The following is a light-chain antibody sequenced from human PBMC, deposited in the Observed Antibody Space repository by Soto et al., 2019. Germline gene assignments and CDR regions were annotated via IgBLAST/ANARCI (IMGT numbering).Light chain of an antibody. V-gene: IGLV2-14*01. CDR1: SSDVGGYNY. CDR2: EVT. Sequence: QSALTQPASVSGSPGQSITISCTGTSSDVGGYNYVSWYQQHSGKAPKLMIYEVTNRPSGVSNRFSGSKSGNTASLTISGLQAEDEAEYYCSSYTRTETLLFGGGTKLTVL. CDR3: SSYTRTETLL. J-gene: IGLJ2*01.